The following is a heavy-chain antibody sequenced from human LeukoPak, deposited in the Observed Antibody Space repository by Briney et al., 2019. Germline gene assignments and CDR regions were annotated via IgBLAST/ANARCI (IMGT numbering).Heavy chain of an antibody. CDR3: AKAVTGYYYYYGMDV. CDR1: GFTFSSYG. D-gene: IGHD4-4*01. V-gene: IGHV3-30*18. CDR2: ISYDGSNK. J-gene: IGHJ6*02. Sequence: GGSLRLSCAASGFTFSSYGMHWVRQAPGKGLEWVAVISYDGSNKYYADSVKGRFTISRDNSKNTLYLQMNSLRAEDTAVYYCAKAVTGYYYYYGMDVWVQGTTVTVSS.